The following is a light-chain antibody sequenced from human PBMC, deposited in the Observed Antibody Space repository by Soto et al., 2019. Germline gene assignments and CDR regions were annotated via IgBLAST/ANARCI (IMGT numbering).Light chain of an antibody. J-gene: IGLJ1*01. CDR2: EGT. Sequence: QSFLTQPASLSGSPGQSITISCSGTTSDVGGYNLVSWYQQHTAKAPKLLIYEGTQRPSGVSSRFSGSKSGNTASLTISGLQAEDEADYYCCSYASSSSYVFGTGTKVTVL. CDR3: CSYASSSSYV. CDR1: TSDVGGYNL. V-gene: IGLV2-23*01.